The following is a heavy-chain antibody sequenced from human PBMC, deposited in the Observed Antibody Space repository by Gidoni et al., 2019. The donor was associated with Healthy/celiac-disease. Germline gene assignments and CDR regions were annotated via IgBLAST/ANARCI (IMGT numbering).Heavy chain of an antibody. Sequence: QVQLVESGGGVVQPGRSLRLSCAASGFTFSSYGMHWVRQAPGKGLEWVAVISYDGSNKYYADSVKGRFTISRDNSKNTLYLQMNSLRAEDTAVYYCAKQTGHGDDSYFDYWGQGTLVTVSS. CDR3: AKQTGHGDDSYFDY. CDR2: ISYDGSNK. J-gene: IGHJ4*02. V-gene: IGHV3-30*18. CDR1: GFTFSSYG. D-gene: IGHD4-17*01.